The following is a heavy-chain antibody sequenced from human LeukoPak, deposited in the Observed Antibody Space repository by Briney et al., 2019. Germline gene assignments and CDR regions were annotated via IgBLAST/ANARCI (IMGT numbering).Heavy chain of an antibody. CDR2: ISGSGGST. CDR1: GFTFSSYA. Sequence: GGSLRLSCAASGFTFSSYAMSWVRQVPGKGLEGVSVISGSGGSTYYADSVKGRFTISRDNSKKTLYLQMNSPRAEDTAVYYCAKKGLGFYPSGMDVWGQGTTVTVSS. V-gene: IGHV3-23*01. J-gene: IGHJ6*02. CDR3: AKKGLGFYPSGMDV. D-gene: IGHD1-26*01.